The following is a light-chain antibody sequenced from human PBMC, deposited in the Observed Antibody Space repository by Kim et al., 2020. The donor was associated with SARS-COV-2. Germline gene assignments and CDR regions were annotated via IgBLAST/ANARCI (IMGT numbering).Light chain of an antibody. CDR1: QGIRND. CDR3: LQDYNYSMT. CDR2: ATS. Sequence: AIQMTQSPSSLSVSVGDRVTITCRASQGIRNDLGWYQQKPGKAPKLLIYATSSLQSGVPSRFSGSGSGTDFTLTINSLQPEDFATYYCLQDYNYSMTFGQGTKVDIK. V-gene: IGKV1-6*01. J-gene: IGKJ1*01.